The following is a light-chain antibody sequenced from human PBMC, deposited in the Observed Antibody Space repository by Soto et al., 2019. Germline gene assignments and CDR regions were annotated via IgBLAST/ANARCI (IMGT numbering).Light chain of an antibody. CDR2: GTF. CDR1: QDINNH. J-gene: IGKJ5*01. Sequence: DIQMPQSPSSLSASVGDRVTITCQASQDINNHLNWYQQKPGKAPNLLIYGTFNLKTGVPSRFSGSGAATDVSFTISSLQPEDVATYYWQQYNNLPITFGQGTRLEIK. V-gene: IGKV1-33*01. CDR3: QQYNNLPIT.